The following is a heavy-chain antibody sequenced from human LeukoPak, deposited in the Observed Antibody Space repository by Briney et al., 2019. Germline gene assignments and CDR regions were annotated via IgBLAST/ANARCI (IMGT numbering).Heavy chain of an antibody. D-gene: IGHD4-17*01. CDR1: GGSISSGSYY. J-gene: IGHJ4*02. CDR3: ARAQTDYGDHLRLDY. CDR2: IYTSGST. Sequence: SETLSLTCTVSGGSISSGSYYWSWIRQPAGKGLEWIGRIYTSGSTNYNPSLKSRVTISVDTSKNQFSLKLSSVTAADTAVYYCARAQTDYGDHLRLDYWGQGTLVTVSS. V-gene: IGHV4-61*02.